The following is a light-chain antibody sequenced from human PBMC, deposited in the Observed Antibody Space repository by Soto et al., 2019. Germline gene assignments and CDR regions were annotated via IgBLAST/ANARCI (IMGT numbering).Light chain of an antibody. CDR2: NSF. Sequence: EIVMTQSPATLSVSQGERASLSCRASGSVSSNLAWYQQKPGQAPRLLIYNSFSRATGIPARVSGSGSGTEFTLTISSLQFEDYAVYHCQQYNEWRLTFGGGTKVEIK. CDR1: GSVSSN. J-gene: IGKJ4*01. V-gene: IGKV3-15*01. CDR3: QQYNEWRLT.